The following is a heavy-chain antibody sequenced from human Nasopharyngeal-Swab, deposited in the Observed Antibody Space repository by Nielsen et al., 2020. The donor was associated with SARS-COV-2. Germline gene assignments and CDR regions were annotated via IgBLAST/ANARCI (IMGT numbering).Heavy chain of an antibody. Sequence: ASAKVSCKASGYTFTGHYMHWVRQAPRQGLEWMGWINPNSGGTNYAQKFQGWVTMTRDTSISTAYMELSSLRSEDTAVYYCARDPMGDYDILTGYYNGYCFDYWGQGTLVTVSS. J-gene: IGHJ4*02. D-gene: IGHD3-9*01. V-gene: IGHV1-2*04. CDR2: INPNSGGT. CDR3: ARDPMGDYDILTGYYNGYCFDY. CDR1: GYTFTGHY.